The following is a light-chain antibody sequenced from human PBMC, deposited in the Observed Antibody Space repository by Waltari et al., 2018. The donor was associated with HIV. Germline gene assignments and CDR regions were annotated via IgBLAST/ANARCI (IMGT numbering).Light chain of an antibody. V-gene: IGLV2-14*03. CDR3: ASFTADNTVL. CDR1: DSAFGLYNF. CDR2: DVD. J-gene: IGLJ3*02. Sequence: AVTQPASVSGLPGPSTTISCTGGDSAFGLYNFVSWYQQHSGKPPKLILYDVDSRSSGVSDRFSGAISGNTASLTISELRAEDEAHYYCASFTADNTVLFGGGTEVTVL.